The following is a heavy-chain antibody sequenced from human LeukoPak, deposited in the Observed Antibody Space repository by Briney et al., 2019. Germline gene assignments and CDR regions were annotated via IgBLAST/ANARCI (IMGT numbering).Heavy chain of an antibody. CDR1: GYTFTGYY. D-gene: IGHD3-22*01. CDR2: INPSGGST. V-gene: IGHV1-46*01. J-gene: IGHJ4*02. CDR3: ARDLGFNYDSSGYYDFDY. Sequence: ASVKVSCKASGYTFTGYYMHWVRQAPGQGLEWMGIINPSGGSTSYAQKFQGRVTMTRDTSTSTVYMELSSLGSEDTAVYYCARDLGFNYDSSGYYDFDYWGQGTLVTVSS.